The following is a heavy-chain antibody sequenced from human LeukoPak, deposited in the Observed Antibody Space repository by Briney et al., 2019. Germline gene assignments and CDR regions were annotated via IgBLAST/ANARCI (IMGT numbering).Heavy chain of an antibody. J-gene: IGHJ4*02. CDR1: GGSISSSSYY. Sequence: SETLSLTCTVSGGSISSSSYYWGWRRRPPGKGVEGIGSIYYSGSTYYNPSLKSRVTISVDTSKNQFSLKLSSVTAADTAVYYCARHKNSGSYYFDYWGQGTLVTVSS. CDR3: ARHKNSGSYYFDY. V-gene: IGHV4-39*01. D-gene: IGHD1-26*01. CDR2: IYYSGST.